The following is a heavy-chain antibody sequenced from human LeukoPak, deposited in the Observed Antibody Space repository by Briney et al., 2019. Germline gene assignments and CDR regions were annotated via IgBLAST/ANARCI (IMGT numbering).Heavy chain of an antibody. CDR3: ATAKSRHIWVNNGFDP. CDR2: FDPEDGET. D-gene: IGHD3-3*02. Sequence: GASVKVSCKVSGYTLTELSMHWVRQAPGKGLEWMGGFDPEDGETIYAQKFQGRVTMTEDTSTDTAYMELSSLRSEDTAVYYCATAKSRHIWVNNGFDPWGQGTLVTVSS. V-gene: IGHV1-24*01. J-gene: IGHJ5*02. CDR1: GYTLTELS.